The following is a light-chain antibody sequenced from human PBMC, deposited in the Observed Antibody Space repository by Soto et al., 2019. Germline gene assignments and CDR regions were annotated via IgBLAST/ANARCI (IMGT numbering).Light chain of an antibody. Sequence: EIVLTQSPGTLSLSPGERATLSCRASQSVSSSYLAWYRQKPGQAPRLLIYGTSTRATGIPDRISGSGSGTDFTLTISRLEPEDFAVFYCQQYGNSLALSFGGGTKVEMK. J-gene: IGKJ4*01. CDR1: QSVSSSY. CDR3: QQYGNSLALS. CDR2: GTS. V-gene: IGKV3-20*01.